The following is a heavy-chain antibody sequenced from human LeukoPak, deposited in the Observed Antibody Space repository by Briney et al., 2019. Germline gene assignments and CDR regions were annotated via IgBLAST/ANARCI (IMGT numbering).Heavy chain of an antibody. CDR2: INHSGST. CDR1: GGSFSGYY. CDR3: ARRHYSGSYRNFDY. D-gene: IGHD1-26*01. J-gene: IGHJ4*02. V-gene: IGHV4-34*01. Sequence: SETLSLTCAVYGGSFSGYYWSWIRQPPGKGLEWIGEINHSGSTNYNPSLKSRVTISVDTSKNQFSLKLSSVTAADTAVYYCARRHYSGSYRNFDYWGQGTLVTVSS.